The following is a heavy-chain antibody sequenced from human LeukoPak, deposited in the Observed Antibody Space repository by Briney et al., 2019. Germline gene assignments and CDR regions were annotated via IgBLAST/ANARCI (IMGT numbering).Heavy chain of an antibody. CDR3: ATGNYYDSRGYYTFGY. J-gene: IGHJ1*01. D-gene: IGHD3-22*01. V-gene: IGHV3-74*01. CDR2: NNGDGSTT. CDR1: GFTFSSYS. Sequence: GGSLRLSCAASGFTFSSYSMNWVRQAPGKGLVWVSLNNGDGSTTNYADFVKGRFTISRDNAKNTLSLQVNSLRAEDTAVYYCATGNYYDSRGYYTFGYWGQGTLVTVSS.